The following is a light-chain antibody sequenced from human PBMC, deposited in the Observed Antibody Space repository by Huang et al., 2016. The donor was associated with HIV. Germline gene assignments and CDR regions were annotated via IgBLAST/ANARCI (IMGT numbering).Light chain of an antibody. CDR2: DAS. V-gene: IGKV3-15*01. J-gene: IGKJ4*01. Sequence: ENVMTQSPATLSVSQGERATLSCRASQSVSTNLAWYQQKPGQAPRLLIYDASTRAASKRARLSGSGSATEVIITISRLQDEDFAVYYCQQYHNYPPLTFGGGTKVEIK. CDR3: QQYHNYPPLT. CDR1: QSVSTN.